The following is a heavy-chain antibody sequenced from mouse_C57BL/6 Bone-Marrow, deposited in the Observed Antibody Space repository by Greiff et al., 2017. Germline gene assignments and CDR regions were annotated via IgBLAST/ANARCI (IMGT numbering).Heavy chain of an antibody. CDR3: ARWGRGLLRLYYFDY. CDR1: GFTFSSYA. CDR2: ISDGGSYT. V-gene: IGHV5-4*03. J-gene: IGHJ2*01. Sequence: EVKLVESGGGLVKPGGSLKLSCAASGFTFSSYAMSWVRQTPEKRLEWVATISDGGSYTYYPDNVKGRFTISRDNAKNNLYLQMSHLKSEDTAMYYCARWGRGLLRLYYFDYWGQGTTLTVSS. D-gene: IGHD1-1*01.